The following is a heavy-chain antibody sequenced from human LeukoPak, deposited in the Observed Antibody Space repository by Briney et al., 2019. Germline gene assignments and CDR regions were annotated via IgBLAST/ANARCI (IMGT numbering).Heavy chain of an antibody. D-gene: IGHD3-16*02. Sequence: PSETLSLTCTVSGGSISSGGYYWSWIRQHPGKGLEWIGYIKYSGSTHYNPSLKSRVTISVDTFKNQFSLKLSSVTAADTAAYYCARASRLGELSLGYGGQGTLVTVSS. CDR2: IKYSGST. CDR1: GGSISSGGYY. J-gene: IGHJ4*02. V-gene: IGHV4-31*03. CDR3: ARASRLGELSLGY.